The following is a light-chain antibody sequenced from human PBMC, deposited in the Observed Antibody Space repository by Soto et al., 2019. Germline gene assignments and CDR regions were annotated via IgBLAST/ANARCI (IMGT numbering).Light chain of an antibody. J-gene: IGKJ5*01. CDR1: QSVSSN. V-gene: IGKV3-15*01. Sequence: EIVMTQSPATLSVSPGERATLSCRASQSVSSNLAWYQHNPGQAPRLLIYGASTRATDVPARFNGSGSGTYFTLPISSLQSEDFAVYYCQQYNNWPPIPFGQGTRLEIK. CDR2: GAS. CDR3: QQYNNWPPIP.